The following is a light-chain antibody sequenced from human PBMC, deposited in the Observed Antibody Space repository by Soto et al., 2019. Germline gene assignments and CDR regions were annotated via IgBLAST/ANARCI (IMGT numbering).Light chain of an antibody. J-gene: IGLJ1*01. CDR1: SSDVGGYNY. CDR3: SSYTSSSTLV. V-gene: IGLV2-14*01. Sequence: QSALTQPASVYGSSGRSITICCTGTSSDVGGYNYVSWYQQHPGKAPKLMIYDVSNRPSGVSNRFSGSKSGNTASLTISGLQAEDESDYYCSSYTSSSTLVFGTGTKVTVL. CDR2: DVS.